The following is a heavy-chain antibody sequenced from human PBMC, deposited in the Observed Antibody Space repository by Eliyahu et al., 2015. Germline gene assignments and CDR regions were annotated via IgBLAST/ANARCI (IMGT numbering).Heavy chain of an antibody. CDR1: GGPISSSSYY. CDR3: ARHEPLGATGFDY. D-gene: IGHD1-26*01. J-gene: IGHJ4*02. CDR2: IYYSGST. V-gene: IGHV4-39*01. Sequence: QLQLQESGPGLVKPSETLSLTCTVPGGPISSSSYYWGWIRQPPGKGLEWIGSIYYSGSTYYNPSLKSRVTISVDTSKNQFSLKLSSVTAADTAVYYCARHEPLGATGFDYWGQGTLVTVSS.